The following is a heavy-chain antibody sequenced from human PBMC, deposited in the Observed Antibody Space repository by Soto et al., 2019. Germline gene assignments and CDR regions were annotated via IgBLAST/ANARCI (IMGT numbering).Heavy chain of an antibody. V-gene: IGHV3-48*01. CDR1: GYSFSSYS. D-gene: IGHD1-1*01. CDR2: IGPGSQYI. CDR3: ARDENWSSDV. Sequence: EVNLVESGGGWKQPGESLRLSCGGFGYSFSSYSMNWVRQAPGKGLEWLSHIGPGSQYIWYADSVKGRFTVSRNNAKNSLYLQMSNLRAEDTAMYFCARDENWSSDVWGQGTMVTVSS. J-gene: IGHJ3*01.